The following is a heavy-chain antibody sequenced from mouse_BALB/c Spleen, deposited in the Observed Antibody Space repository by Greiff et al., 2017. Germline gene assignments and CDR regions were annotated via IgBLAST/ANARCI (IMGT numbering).Heavy chain of an antibody. D-gene: IGHD2-2*01. Sequence: EVMLVESGGGLVKPGGSLKLSCAASGFAFSSYDMSWVRQTPEKRLEWVAYISSGGGSTYYPDTVKGRFTISRDNAKNTLYLQMSSLKSEDTAMYYCARQGDGYDVYYFDYWGQGTTLTVSS. V-gene: IGHV5-12-1*01. CDR2: ISSGGGST. CDR1: GFAFSSYD. CDR3: ARQGDGYDVYYFDY. J-gene: IGHJ2*01.